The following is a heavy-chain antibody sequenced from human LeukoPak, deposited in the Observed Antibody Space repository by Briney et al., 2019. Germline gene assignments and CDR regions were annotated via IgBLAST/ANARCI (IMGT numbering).Heavy chain of an antibody. D-gene: IGHD4-17*01. Sequence: SDTQSLTCTLSVPSISSYYWSSTRHPPGKGLEWLVYNYYSGRTNYNPSLKSRVTISVDTPKNQFSLKLSSVTAADTAVYYCARMTRVTRPAFGYWGQGALVTVSS. CDR1: VPSISSYY. V-gene: IGHV4-59*07. CDR3: ARMTRVTRPAFGY. CDR2: NYYSGRT. J-gene: IGHJ4*02.